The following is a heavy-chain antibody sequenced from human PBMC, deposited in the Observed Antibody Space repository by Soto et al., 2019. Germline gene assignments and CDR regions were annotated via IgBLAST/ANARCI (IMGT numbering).Heavy chain of an antibody. CDR2: IIPIFGTA. CDR3: ARNQWGSVWQQLAEFDY. D-gene: IGHD6-13*01. J-gene: IGHJ4*02. V-gene: IGHV1-69*01. Sequence: QVQLVQSGAEVKKPGSSVKVSCKASGGTFSSYAISWVRQAPGQVLEWMGGIIPIFGTANYAQKFQGRVTITADESTSTAYMELSSLRSEDTAVYYCARNQWGSVWQQLAEFDYWGQGTLVTVSS. CDR1: GGTFSSYA.